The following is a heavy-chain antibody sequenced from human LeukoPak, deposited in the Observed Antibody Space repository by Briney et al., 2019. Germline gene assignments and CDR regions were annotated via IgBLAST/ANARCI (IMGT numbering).Heavy chain of an antibody. J-gene: IGHJ4*02. CDR1: GGSIRSSSYY. V-gene: IGHV4-39*07. CDR3: ARGTVVVPAAITPWRFSMFRY. CDR2: IYYSGST. Sequence: SETLSLTCTVSGGSIRSSSYYWGWIRQPPGKGLEWIGSIYYSGSTYYNSSLKSRVTISVDTSKNQFSLKLSSVTAADTAVYYCARGTVVVPAAITPWRFSMFRYWGQGTLVTVSS. D-gene: IGHD2-2*01.